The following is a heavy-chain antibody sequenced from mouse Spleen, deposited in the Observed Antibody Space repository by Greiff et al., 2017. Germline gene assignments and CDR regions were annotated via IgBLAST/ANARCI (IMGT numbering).Heavy chain of an antibody. CDR1: GYTFTSYW. Sequence: QVQLQQSGAELVMPGASVKLSCKASGYTFTSYWMHWVKQRPGQGLEWIGEIDPSDSYTNYNQKFKGKATLTVDKSSSTAYMQLSSLTSEDSAVYYCARSESGDYAWFAYWGQGTLVTVSA. CDR3: ARSESGDYAWFAY. CDR2: IDPSDSYT. V-gene: IGHV1-69*01. D-gene: IGHD2-13*01. J-gene: IGHJ3*01.